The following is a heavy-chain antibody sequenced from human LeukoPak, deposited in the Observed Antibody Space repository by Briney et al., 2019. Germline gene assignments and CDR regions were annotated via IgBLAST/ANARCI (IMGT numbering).Heavy chain of an antibody. V-gene: IGHV3-15*01. CDR1: GFTFSNAW. J-gene: IGHJ4*02. Sequence: PGGSLRLSCAASGFTFSNAWMSWVRQAPGKGLEWVGRIKSKTDGGTTDYAAPVKGRFTISRDDSKNTLYLQMNSLKTEDTAVYYCARDPDDSSGYYCDYWGQGTLVTVSS. D-gene: IGHD3-22*01. CDR2: IKSKTDGGTT. CDR3: ARDPDDSSGYYCDY.